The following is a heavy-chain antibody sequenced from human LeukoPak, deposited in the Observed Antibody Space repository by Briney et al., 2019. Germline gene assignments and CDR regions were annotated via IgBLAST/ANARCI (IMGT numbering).Heavy chain of an antibody. J-gene: IGHJ4*02. CDR3: TPSVTTEGLFDY. V-gene: IGHV3-15*01. CDR1: GFTFSNAW. D-gene: IGHD4-17*01. CDR2: IKSKIDGETT. Sequence: GGSLRLSCAASGFTFSNAWMSWVRQAPGTGLEWVGRIKSKIDGETTDYAAPVKGRFTISRDDSENTLYLQMNSLKTEDAAVYYCTPSVTTEGLFDYWGQGTLVTVSS.